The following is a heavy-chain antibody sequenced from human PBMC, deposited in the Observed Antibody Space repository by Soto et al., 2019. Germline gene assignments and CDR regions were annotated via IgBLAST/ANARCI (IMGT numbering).Heavy chain of an antibody. CDR2: IIPILGIA. V-gene: IGHV1-69*02. D-gene: IGHD6-19*01. Sequence: GASVKVSCKASGGTFSSYTISWVRQAPGQGLEWMGRIIPILGIANYAQKFQGRVTITADKSTSTAYMELSSLKASDTAMYYCARHVAVAGTYYYGMDVWGQGTTVTVSS. CDR1: GGTFSSYT. CDR3: ARHVAVAGTYYYGMDV. J-gene: IGHJ6*02.